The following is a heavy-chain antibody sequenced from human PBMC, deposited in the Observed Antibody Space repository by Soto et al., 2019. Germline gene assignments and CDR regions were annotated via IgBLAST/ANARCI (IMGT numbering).Heavy chain of an antibody. CDR1: GGSISSYY. J-gene: IGHJ6*03. CDR2: IYYSGST. Sequence: SETLSLTCTVSGGSISSYYWSWIRQPRGRGLEWIGYIYYSGSTNYNPSLKSRVTISVDTSKNQFSLKLSSVTAADTAVYYCARERAVTGTNYYYYYMDVWGKGTTVTVSS. CDR3: ARERAVTGTNYYYYYMDV. D-gene: IGHD1-20*01. V-gene: IGHV4-59*01.